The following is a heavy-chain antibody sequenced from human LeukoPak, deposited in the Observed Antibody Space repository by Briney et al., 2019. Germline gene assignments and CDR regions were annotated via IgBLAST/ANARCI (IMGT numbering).Heavy chain of an antibody. J-gene: IGHJ4*02. CDR3: ARGDGVIMKH. CDR1: GDSW. CDR2: IKTDGSST. D-gene: IGHD3-10*01. V-gene: IGHV3-74*01. Sequence: PGGSLRLSCAGSGDSWMHWVRQVPGKGLVWVSRIKTDGSSTSYADSVKGQFTISNDNAENTLYLQMNSLRAEDTAVYYCARGDGVIMKHWGQGTLVTVSP.